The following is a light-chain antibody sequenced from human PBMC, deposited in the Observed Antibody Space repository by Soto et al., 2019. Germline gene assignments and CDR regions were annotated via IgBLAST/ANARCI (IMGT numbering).Light chain of an antibody. CDR1: QGIIDY. Sequence: DIQMTQSPSSLSASVGDRVTITCRASQGIIDYLAWYQQKPGKAPKLLIYAASTLQSGVPSRFSCSGAGTDFTLTISSLQTEDVATYYCQKYNSAPRTFGQGTKVEIK. CDR3: QKYNSAPRT. J-gene: IGKJ1*01. CDR2: AAS. V-gene: IGKV1-27*01.